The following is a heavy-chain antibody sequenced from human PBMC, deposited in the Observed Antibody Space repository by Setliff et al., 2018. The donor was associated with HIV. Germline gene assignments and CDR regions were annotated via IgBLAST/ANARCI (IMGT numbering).Heavy chain of an antibody. V-gene: IGHV1-18*01. J-gene: IGHJ4*02. D-gene: IGHD4-17*01. CDR2: ISAYNGNT. CDR3: ARGQIIVARSSSTVTAIDY. CDR1: GDTFNNCA. Sequence: ASVKVSCKASGDTFNNCAVTWVRQAPGQGLEWMGWISAYNGNTNYAQKLQGRVTMTTDTSTSTAYMELRSLRSDDTAVYYCARGQIIVARSSSTVTAIDYWGQGTLVTVSS.